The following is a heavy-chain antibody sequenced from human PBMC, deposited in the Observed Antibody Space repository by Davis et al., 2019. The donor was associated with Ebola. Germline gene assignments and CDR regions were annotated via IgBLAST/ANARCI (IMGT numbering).Heavy chain of an antibody. V-gene: IGHV3-21*01. Sequence: PGGSLRLSCAASGFTFSSYNMNWVRQAPGKGLEWVASISTSSSYIYYAASVKGRFTISRDNAKSTLHLQMNSLRLDDTAVYYCVREGYWSLDYWGQGTLVTVSS. CDR3: VREGYWSLDY. J-gene: IGHJ4*02. CDR1: GFTFSSYN. CDR2: ISTSSSYI. D-gene: IGHD1-1*01.